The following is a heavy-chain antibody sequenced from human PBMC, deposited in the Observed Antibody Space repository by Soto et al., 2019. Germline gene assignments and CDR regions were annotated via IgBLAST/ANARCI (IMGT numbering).Heavy chain of an antibody. CDR1: GYTFTSYG. J-gene: IGHJ5*02. Sequence: QVQLVQSGAEVKKPGASVKVSCKASGYTFTSYGISWVRQAPGQGLEWMGWISAYNGNTNYAQKLQGRVTMTTDTSTSTAYRELRSLRSDDTAVYYCSETRGYCSSTSCYSWFDPWGQGTLVTVSS. D-gene: IGHD2-2*01. CDR2: ISAYNGNT. CDR3: SETRGYCSSTSCYSWFDP. V-gene: IGHV1-18*04.